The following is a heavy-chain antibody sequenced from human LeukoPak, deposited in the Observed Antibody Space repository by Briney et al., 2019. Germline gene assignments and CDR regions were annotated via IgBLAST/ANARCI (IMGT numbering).Heavy chain of an antibody. Sequence: GRSLRLSCAASGFTFSSYGMHWVRQAPGKGLEWVAVISYDGSNKYYADSVKGRFTISRDNSKNTLYLQMNSLRAEDTAVYYCAKVMGLIAVALDYWGQGTLVTVSS. CDR2: ISYDGSNK. D-gene: IGHD6-19*01. V-gene: IGHV3-30*18. J-gene: IGHJ4*02. CDR1: GFTFSSYG. CDR3: AKVMGLIAVALDY.